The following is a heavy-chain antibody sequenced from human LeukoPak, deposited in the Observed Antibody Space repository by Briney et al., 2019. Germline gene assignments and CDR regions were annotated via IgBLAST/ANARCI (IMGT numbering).Heavy chain of an antibody. V-gene: IGHV3-7*02. D-gene: IGHD2-2*01. CDR3: ASQLDGTLDY. CDR1: GFTFSNAW. CDR2: IKQDGSET. J-gene: IGHJ4*02. Sequence: PGGSLRLSCAASGFTFSNAWMTWVRQAPGKGLEWVGNIKQDGSETYYVDSVRGRITISRDNAKKSLYLEMNSLRAEDTAVYYCASQLDGTLDYWGQGTLVTVSS.